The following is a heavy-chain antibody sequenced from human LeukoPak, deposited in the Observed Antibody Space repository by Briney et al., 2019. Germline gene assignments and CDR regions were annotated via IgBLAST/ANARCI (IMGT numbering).Heavy chain of an antibody. V-gene: IGHV4-34*12. CDR3: ALSRDCYDSRGYYSWFDP. CDR1: GGSFSGYY. Sequence: PSETLSLTCAVSGGSFSGYYWCWIRHPPGGGLEWMGEIIHNGGTNYNPSLKSRVSILVDTSKNQFYLKLSSVTAADTAVYDCALSRDCYDSRGYYSWFDPWGQGTLVTVSS. CDR2: IIHNGGT. J-gene: IGHJ5*02. D-gene: IGHD3-22*01.